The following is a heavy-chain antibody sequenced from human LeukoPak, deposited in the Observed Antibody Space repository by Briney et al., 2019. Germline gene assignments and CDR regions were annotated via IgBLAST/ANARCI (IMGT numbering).Heavy chain of an antibody. J-gene: IGHJ4*02. D-gene: IGHD4-17*01. Sequence: GESLKISCKGSGYSFTSYWIGWVRQMPGKGLEWMGIIYPGDPDTRYSPSFQGQVTMSADKSITTAYLQWSSLKASDTAMYYCARASTVTTRPDYWGQGTLVTVSS. CDR2: IYPGDPDT. V-gene: IGHV5-51*01. CDR1: GYSFTSYW. CDR3: ARASTVTTRPDY.